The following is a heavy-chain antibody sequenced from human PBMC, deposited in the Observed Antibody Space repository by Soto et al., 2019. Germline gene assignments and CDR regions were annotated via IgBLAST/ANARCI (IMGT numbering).Heavy chain of an antibody. CDR2: IKRRSEGGTT. D-gene: IGHD1-26*01. Sequence: GGSLRLSGAASGLSVSDAGITWVRQAPGKGLEWVGHIKRRSEGGTTEYAAPVKGRFIISREDSRNTLYLQMDSLKSDDSGVYYCTTDPTLVGPRVAFCGQGTLVTVSS. V-gene: IGHV3-15*01. CDR3: TTDPTLVGPRVAF. J-gene: IGHJ4*02. CDR1: GLSVSDAG.